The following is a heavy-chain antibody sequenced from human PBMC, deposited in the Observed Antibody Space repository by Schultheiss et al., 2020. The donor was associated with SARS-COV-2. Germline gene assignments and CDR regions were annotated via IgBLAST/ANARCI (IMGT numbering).Heavy chain of an antibody. Sequence: GGSLRLSCAASGFTFSSYWMSWVRQAPGKGLEWVAVIWYDGSNKYYADSVKGRFTISRDNSKNTLYLQMNSLRAEDTAVYYCARGYSGYDPYYYYYGMDVWGQGTTVTVSS. CDR1: GFTFSSYW. J-gene: IGHJ6*02. CDR3: ARGYSGYDPYYYYYGMDV. CDR2: IWYDGSNK. D-gene: IGHD5-12*01. V-gene: IGHV3-33*08.